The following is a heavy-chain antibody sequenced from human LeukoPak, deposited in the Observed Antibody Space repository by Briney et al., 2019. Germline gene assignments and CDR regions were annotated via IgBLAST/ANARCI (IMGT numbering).Heavy chain of an antibody. V-gene: IGHV1-18*01. Sequence: ASVKVSCKASGYTFTSYGISWVRQAPGQGLEWMGWISANNGNTNYAQKLQGRVTMTTDTSTSTAYMELSSLRSDDTAVYYCARDLTYYDILSGYEPHKTLLDYWGQGTLVTVSS. CDR2: ISANNGNT. J-gene: IGHJ4*02. CDR1: GYTFTSYG. CDR3: ARDLTYYDILSGYEPHKTLLDY. D-gene: IGHD3-9*01.